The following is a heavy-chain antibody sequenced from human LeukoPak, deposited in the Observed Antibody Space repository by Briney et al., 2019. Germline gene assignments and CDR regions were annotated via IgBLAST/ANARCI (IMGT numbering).Heavy chain of an antibody. CDR2: ISSSSSYI. Sequence: GGSLRLSCAASGFTFSSYSMNRVRQAPGKGLEWVSSISSSSSYIYYADSVKGRFTISRDNAKNSLYLQMNSLRAEDTAVYYCASPYSSRWYELCYWGQGTLVTVSS. D-gene: IGHD6-13*01. J-gene: IGHJ4*02. V-gene: IGHV3-21*01. CDR3: ASPYSSRWYELCY. CDR1: GFTFSSYS.